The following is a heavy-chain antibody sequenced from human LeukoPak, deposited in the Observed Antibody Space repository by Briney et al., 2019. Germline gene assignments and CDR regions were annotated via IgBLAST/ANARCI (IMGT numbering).Heavy chain of an antibody. CDR2: ISSDGSKK. D-gene: IGHD6-6*01. Sequence: GRSLRLSCAASGFTFSSHAMHWVRQAPGKGLEWVALISSDGSKKYHADSVKGRFAISRDNSKNTLYLQMNSLRAEDTAVYYCAKDPDRSILIFDYWGQGTLVTVSS. CDR1: GFTFSSHA. J-gene: IGHJ4*02. V-gene: IGHV3-30*09. CDR3: AKDPDRSILIFDY.